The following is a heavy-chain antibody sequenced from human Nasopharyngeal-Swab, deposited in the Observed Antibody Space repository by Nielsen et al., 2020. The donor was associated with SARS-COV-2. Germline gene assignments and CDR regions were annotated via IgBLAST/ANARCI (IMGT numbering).Heavy chain of an antibody. Sequence: SETLSLTCTVSGGSISSYYWSWIRQPPGKGLQWIGYIYYSGSTNYNPSLKSRVTISVDTSKNQFFLKLSSVTAADTAVYYCARGVGSSWRVYYYGMDVWGQGTTVTVSS. D-gene: IGHD6-13*01. J-gene: IGHJ6*02. V-gene: IGHV4-59*13. CDR3: ARGVGSSWRVYYYGMDV. CDR2: IYYSGST. CDR1: GGSISSYY.